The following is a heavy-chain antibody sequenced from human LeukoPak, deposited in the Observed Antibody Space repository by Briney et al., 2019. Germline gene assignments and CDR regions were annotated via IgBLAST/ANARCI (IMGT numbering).Heavy chain of an antibody. CDR1: GFTFSSYA. Sequence: GGSLRLSCAASGFTFSSYAMNWVRQAPGKGLEWVSGISWNSGSIGYADSVKGRFTISRDNAKNSLYLQMNSLRAEDTALYYCAKARKSAASAFDIWGQGTMVTVSS. CDR3: AKARKSAASAFDI. J-gene: IGHJ3*02. D-gene: IGHD6-25*01. CDR2: ISWNSGSI. V-gene: IGHV3-9*01.